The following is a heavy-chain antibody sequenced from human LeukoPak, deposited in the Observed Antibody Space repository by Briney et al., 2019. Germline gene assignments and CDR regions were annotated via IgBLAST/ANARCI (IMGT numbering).Heavy chain of an antibody. CDR3: ARDPGYGDYTYYYYCYYMDV. J-gene: IGHJ6*03. CDR2: INPNSGGT. Sequence: ASVKVSCKSSGYTFTGYYMHWVRQAPGQGLEWMGWINPNSGGTKYAQKFQGRVTMTRDTSITTAYMELSGLISDDTAVYYCARDPGYGDYTYYYYCYYMDVWGKGTTVTVSS. V-gene: IGHV1-2*02. D-gene: IGHD4-17*01. CDR1: GYTFTGYY.